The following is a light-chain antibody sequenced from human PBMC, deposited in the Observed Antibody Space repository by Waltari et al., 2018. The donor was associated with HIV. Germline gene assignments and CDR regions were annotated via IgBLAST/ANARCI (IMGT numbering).Light chain of an antibody. J-gene: IGKJ1*01. CDR1: QDIRNF. Sequence: DIQMTQSPSSLSASVGDRVTITCRASQDIRNFLAWFQQRPGKAPKSLIYDASSLRSGVPSRFSGSGSGTVFTLTISSLQPEDFATYYSQHYHSYPRTFGQGTKVEI. CDR3: QHYHSYPRT. V-gene: IGKV1-16*01. CDR2: DAS.